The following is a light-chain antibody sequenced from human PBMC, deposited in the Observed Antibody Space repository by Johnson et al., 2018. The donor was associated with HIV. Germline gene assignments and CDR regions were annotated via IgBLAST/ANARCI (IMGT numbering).Light chain of an antibody. Sequence: QSVLTQPPSVSAAPGQKVTISCSGSSSNIGNNYVSWYQQLPGTAPKLLIYDNNKRPSGIPDRFSGSKSGTSATLGITGLQTGDEADYYCGTWDSSLRGGVFGTGNKVTGL. CDR2: DNN. J-gene: IGLJ1*01. CDR1: SSNIGNNY. V-gene: IGLV1-51*01. CDR3: GTWDSSLRGGV.